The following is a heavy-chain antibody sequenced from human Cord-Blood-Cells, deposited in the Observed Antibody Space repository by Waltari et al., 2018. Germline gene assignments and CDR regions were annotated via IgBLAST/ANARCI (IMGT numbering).Heavy chain of an antibody. CDR3: AKDLSYCGGDCYSYYYYGMDV. V-gene: IGHV3-30*18. CDR1: GFTFSSYG. Sequence: ESGGGVVQPGRSLRLSCAASGFTFSSYGMHWVRQAPGKGLEWVAVISYDGSNKYYADSVKGRFTISRDNSKNTLYLQMNSLRAEDTAVYYCAKDLSYCGGDCYSYYYYGMDVWGQGTTVTVSS. J-gene: IGHJ6*02. CDR2: ISYDGSNK. D-gene: IGHD2-21*02.